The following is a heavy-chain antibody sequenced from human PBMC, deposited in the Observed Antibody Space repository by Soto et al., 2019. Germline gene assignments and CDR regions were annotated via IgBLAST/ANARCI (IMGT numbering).Heavy chain of an antibody. CDR1: GASLSDNY. CDR2: INHSGNT. D-gene: IGHD2-21*01. V-gene: IGHV4-34*01. CDR3: ARGRGEFDP. J-gene: IGHJ5*02. Sequence: SETLSLTCAVYGASLSDNYCNWLRQPPGKGLEWIGEINHSGNTNYNPSLRSRVTISIDTSKNQLSLNLRSVSAADTAVYYCARGRGEFDPWGQGPPVTVSS.